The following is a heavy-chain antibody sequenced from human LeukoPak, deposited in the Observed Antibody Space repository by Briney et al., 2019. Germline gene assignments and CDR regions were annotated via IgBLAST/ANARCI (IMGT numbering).Heavy chain of an antibody. CDR3: TTVLLWFGELLYYY. D-gene: IGHD3-10*01. J-gene: IGHJ4*02. V-gene: IGHV4-34*01. CDR2: INHSGST. CDR1: GGSFSGYY. Sequence: PETLSLTCAVYGGSFSGYYWSWIRQPPGKGLEWIGEINHSGSTNYNPSLKSRVTISVDTSKNQFSLKLSSVTAADTAVYYCTTVLLWFGELLYYYWGQGTLVTVSS.